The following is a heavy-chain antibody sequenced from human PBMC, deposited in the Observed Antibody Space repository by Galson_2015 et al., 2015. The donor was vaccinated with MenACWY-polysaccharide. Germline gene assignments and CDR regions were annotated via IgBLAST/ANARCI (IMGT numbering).Heavy chain of an antibody. CDR2: INAGNGNT. V-gene: IGHV1-3*01. Sequence: SVKVSCKASGYTFSSYAMHWVRQAPGQRLEWMGWINAGNGNTKYSQKFQGRVTITRDTSASTAYMELSSPRSEDTAVYYCARDTPGYCSGGSCEDLDYWGQGTLVTVSS. CDR3: ARDTPGYCSGGSCEDLDY. CDR1: GYTFSSYA. J-gene: IGHJ4*02. D-gene: IGHD2-15*01.